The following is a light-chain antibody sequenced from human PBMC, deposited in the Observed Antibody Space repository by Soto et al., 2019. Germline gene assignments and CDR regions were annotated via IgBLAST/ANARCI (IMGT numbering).Light chain of an antibody. CDR3: QQYGSSGT. J-gene: IGKJ1*01. V-gene: IGKV3-20*01. Sequence: ESVLTQSPGTLSLSPGERATLSCRASQTVRNNYLAWYQQKPGQAPRLLIYGASNRATGIPDRFSGSGSGTDFTLTISRLEPEDFAVYYCQQYGSSGTFGQGTKGDIK. CDR2: GAS. CDR1: QTVRNNY.